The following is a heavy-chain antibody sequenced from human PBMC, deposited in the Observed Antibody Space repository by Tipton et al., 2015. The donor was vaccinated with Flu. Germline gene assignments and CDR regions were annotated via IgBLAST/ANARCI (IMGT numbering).Heavy chain of an antibody. V-gene: IGHV4-59*08. CDR2: IYYSGTT. Sequence: TLSLTCTVSGGSISSYYWTWIRQPPGKGLEYIGYIYYSGTTNYNPSLNSRITISVDTSKNQFSLKLRSVTAADSAVYYCATRSFGSGDFQHLGQGTVVTVSS. J-gene: IGHJ1*01. CDR3: ATRSFGSGDFQH. D-gene: IGHD3-10*01. CDR1: GGSISSYY.